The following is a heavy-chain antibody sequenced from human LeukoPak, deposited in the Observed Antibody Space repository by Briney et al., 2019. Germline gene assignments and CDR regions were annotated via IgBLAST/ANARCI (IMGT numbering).Heavy chain of an antibody. CDR2: IYHSGST. J-gene: IGHJ4*02. CDR1: GYSISSGYY. CDR3: ARNLRSGYFDY. V-gene: IGHV4-38-2*02. Sequence: SETLSLTCTVSGYSISSGYYWGWIRQPPGKGLEWIGSIYHSGSTYYNPSLKSRVTISVDTSKNQFSLKLSSVTAADTAVYYCARNLRSGYFDYWGQGTLVTVSS. D-gene: IGHD3-3*01.